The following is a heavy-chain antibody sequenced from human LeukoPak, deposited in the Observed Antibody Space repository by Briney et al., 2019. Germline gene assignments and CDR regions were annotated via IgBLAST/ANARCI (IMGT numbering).Heavy chain of an antibody. CDR3: ARPLGYCSDSRCPQSWFDP. Sequence: SETLSLTCAVSGGSFSGHYWTWIRQPPGKGLEWIGDINHSGRTNYNPSLKSRVIISVDTPKNQFSLKLNSVTAADTAVYYCARPLGYCSDSRCPQSWFDPWGQGTLVTVSS. CDR2: INHSGRT. V-gene: IGHV4-34*01. D-gene: IGHD2-15*01. CDR1: GGSFSGHY. J-gene: IGHJ5*02.